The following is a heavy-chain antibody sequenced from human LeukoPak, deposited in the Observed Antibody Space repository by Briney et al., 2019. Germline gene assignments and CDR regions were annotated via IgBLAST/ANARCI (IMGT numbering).Heavy chain of an antibody. D-gene: IGHD6-13*01. CDR1: GFTFSSYS. V-gene: IGHV3-48*01. J-gene: IGHJ4*02. CDR3: ASWAGTAAGFSGPFDY. Sequence: GGSLRLSCAASGFTFSSYSMNWVRQAPGKGLEWLSHISSSSSIRYYADSVKGRFTISRDNAKNALYLQMNSLRVEDTAVYYCASWAGTAAGFSGPFDYWGQGTLVTVSS. CDR2: ISSSSSIR.